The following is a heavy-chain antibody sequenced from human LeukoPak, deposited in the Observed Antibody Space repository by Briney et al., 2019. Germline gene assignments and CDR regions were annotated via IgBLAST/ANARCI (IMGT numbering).Heavy chain of an antibody. CDR2: ISAYNGNT. Sequence: ASVKVSCKASGYTFTSYGISWVRQAPGQGLEWMGWISAYNGNTNYAQKLQGRVTMTTDTSTSTAYMELRSLRSDDTAAYYCARDRSPYYDFWSGYSGPYYGIDVWGQGTTVTVSS. J-gene: IGHJ6*02. CDR3: ARDRSPYYDFWSGYSGPYYGIDV. CDR1: GYTFTSYG. V-gene: IGHV1-18*01. D-gene: IGHD3-3*01.